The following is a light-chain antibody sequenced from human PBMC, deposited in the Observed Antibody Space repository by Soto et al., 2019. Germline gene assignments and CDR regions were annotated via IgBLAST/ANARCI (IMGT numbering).Light chain of an antibody. CDR1: QGIDHP. Sequence: DIQMTQSPSSLSASVGDRVTINCRASQGIDHPIAWYQQKPGKVPNLLSYSAYTLQSGVPSRFSGSGSGTDFTLTITSLQPEYVATYSYQAHYSGPPLAFGPETKVDV. CDR2: SAY. CDR3: QAHYSGPPLA. V-gene: IGKV1-27*01. J-gene: IGKJ3*01.